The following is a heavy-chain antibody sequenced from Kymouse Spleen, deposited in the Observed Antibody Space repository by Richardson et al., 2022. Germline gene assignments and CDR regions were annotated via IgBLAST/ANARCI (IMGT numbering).Heavy chain of an antibody. Sequence: QVQLVESGGGLVKPGGSLRLSCAASGFTFSDYYMSWIRQAPGKGLEWVSYISSSGSTIYYADSVKGRFTISRDNAKNSLYLQMNSLRAEDTAVYYCARMDSSGWYEGYYYYYYGMDVWGQGTTVTVSS. CDR3: ARMDSSGWYEGYYYYYYGMDV. J-gene: IGHJ6*02. CDR2: ISSSGSTI. D-gene: IGHD6-19*01. CDR1: GFTFSDYY. V-gene: IGHV3-11*01.